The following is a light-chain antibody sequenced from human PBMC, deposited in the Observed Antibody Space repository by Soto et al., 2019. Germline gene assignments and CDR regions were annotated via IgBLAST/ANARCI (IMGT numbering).Light chain of an antibody. CDR1: QSLLHSNKNNY. J-gene: IGKJ3*01. CDR2: LGS. CDR3: MQALQTPFT. V-gene: IGKV2-28*01. Sequence: DIVMTQSPLSLPVTPGEPASISCRSSQSLLHSNKNNYLDWYLQKPGQSPQLLIYLGSNRASGVPDRFSGSGSGTDFTLKISRVEAEDVGFYFCMQALQTPFTFGPGTKVEIK.